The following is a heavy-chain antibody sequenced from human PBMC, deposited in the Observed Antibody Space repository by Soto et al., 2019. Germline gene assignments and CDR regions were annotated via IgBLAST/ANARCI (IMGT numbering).Heavy chain of an antibody. D-gene: IGHD6-13*01. J-gene: IGHJ4*02. V-gene: IGHV3-23*01. CDR2: ISGSGGST. Sequence: GGSLRLSCAASGFTFSSYAMSWVRQAPGKGLEWVSAISGSGGSTYYADSVKGRFTISRDNSKNTLYLQMNSLRAEDTAVYYCATDPHPGFCSSGYFDYWGQGTLVTVSS. CDR1: GFTFSSYA. CDR3: ATDPHPGFCSSGYFDY.